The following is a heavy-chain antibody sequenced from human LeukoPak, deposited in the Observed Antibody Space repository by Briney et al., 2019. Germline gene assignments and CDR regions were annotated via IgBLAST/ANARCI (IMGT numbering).Heavy chain of an antibody. CDR2: ISAYNGNT. J-gene: IGHJ6*04. Sequence: ASVKVFCKASGYTFTSYGISWVRQDPGQGLEWMGWISAYNGNTNYAQKLQGRVTMTTDTSTSTAYMELRSLRSDDTAVYYCARYGYCSSTSCHYYYYGMDVWGKGATVTVSS. CDR3: ARYGYCSSTSCHYYYYGMDV. D-gene: IGHD2-2*01. V-gene: IGHV1-18*04. CDR1: GYTFTSYG.